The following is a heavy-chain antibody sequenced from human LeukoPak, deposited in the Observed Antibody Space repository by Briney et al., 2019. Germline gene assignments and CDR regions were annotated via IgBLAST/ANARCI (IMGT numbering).Heavy chain of an antibody. J-gene: IGHJ6*02. CDR3: ARTFLVAGTYYGMDV. CDR2: IYNTGTT. Sequence: SETLSLTCTVSGGSITTYYWSWLRQPPGKGLEWVGYIYNTGTTTYNPSLRSRVTISLDTSKNQFSLKLSSVTAADTAVYYCARTFLVAGTYYGMDVWGQGTTVTVS. CDR1: GGSITTYY. D-gene: IGHD6-19*01. V-gene: IGHV4-59*01.